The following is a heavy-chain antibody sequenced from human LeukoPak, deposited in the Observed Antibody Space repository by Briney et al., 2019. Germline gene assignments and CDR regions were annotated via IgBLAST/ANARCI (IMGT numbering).Heavy chain of an antibody. CDR2: IYSSGST. CDR3: ARDRARYFDY. D-gene: IGHD6-6*01. Sequence: SETLSLTCTVSGDSITNNNHYWSWIRQPAGKGLEWIGRIYSSGSTSYNPSLRSRVTMLLDTSKNQFSLKVNSVTAADTAVYYCARDRARYFDYWGQGNLVIVSS. V-gene: IGHV4-61*02. J-gene: IGHJ4*02. CDR1: GDSITNNNHY.